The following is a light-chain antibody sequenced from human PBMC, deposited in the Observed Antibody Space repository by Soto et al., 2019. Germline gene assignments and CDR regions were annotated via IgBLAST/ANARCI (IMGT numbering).Light chain of an antibody. Sequence: EIVLTQSPATLSLSPGERATLSCGASQSVSSYLAWYQQKPGQAPRLLIYGASTRATGVPARFSGSGSGTEFTLTISSLQSEDFEVYYCQQYNNWPITFGQGTRLEI. J-gene: IGKJ5*01. CDR2: GAS. V-gene: IGKV3-15*01. CDR1: QSVSSY. CDR3: QQYNNWPIT.